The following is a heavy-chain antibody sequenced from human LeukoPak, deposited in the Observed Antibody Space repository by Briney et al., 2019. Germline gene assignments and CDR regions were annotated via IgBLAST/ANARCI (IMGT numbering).Heavy chain of an antibody. CDR2: ISTNGGTT. D-gene: IGHD3-9*01. V-gene: IGHV3-23*01. CDR3: ARMAVLRYFDWLDPRGHFDY. J-gene: IGHJ4*02. CDR1: GFTFSSYA. Sequence: SGGSLRLSCAASGFTFSSYAMSWVRQAPGKGLEWVSGISTNGGTTYYADSVKGRFTISRDNAKNSLYLQMNSLRAEDTAVYYCARMAVLRYFDWLDPRGHFDYWGQGTLVTVSS.